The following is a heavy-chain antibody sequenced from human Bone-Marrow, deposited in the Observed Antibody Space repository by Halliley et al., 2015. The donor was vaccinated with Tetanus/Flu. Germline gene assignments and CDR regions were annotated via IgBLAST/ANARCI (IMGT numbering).Heavy chain of an antibody. J-gene: IGHJ4*02. V-gene: IGHV3-23*01. CDR2: IGGRMNSI. CDR3: AKAKNDDFGFYLWGQ. D-gene: IGHD3-22*01. Sequence: VSAIGGRMNSIYYAGFVKGRSTISRDNFKNSLYLQMNSLRADDTAIYYCAKAKNDDFGFYLWGQWGQGTLVTVSS.